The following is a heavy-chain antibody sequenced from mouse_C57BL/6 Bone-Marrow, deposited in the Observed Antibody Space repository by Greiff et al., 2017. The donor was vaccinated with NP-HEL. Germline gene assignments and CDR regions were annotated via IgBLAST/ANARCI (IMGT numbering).Heavy chain of an antibody. Sequence: QVQLKQSGAELARPGASVKLSCKASGYTFTSYGISWVKQRTGQGLEWIGEIYPRSGNTYYNEKFKGKATLTADKSSSTAYMELRSLTSEDSAVYFCARGGPMDYWGQGTSVTVSS. J-gene: IGHJ4*01. CDR1: GYTFTSYG. CDR3: ARGGPMDY. V-gene: IGHV1-81*01. CDR2: IYPRSGNT.